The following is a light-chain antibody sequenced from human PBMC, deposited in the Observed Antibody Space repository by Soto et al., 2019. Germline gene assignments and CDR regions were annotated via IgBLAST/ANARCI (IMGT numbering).Light chain of an antibody. V-gene: IGKV1-39*01. J-gene: IGKJ2*01. Sequence: DIQMTQSPSSLSASVGDRVTITCRASQSISSYLNWYQQKPGKAPKLLIYAASSLPSGVPSRFSGRGSGTDFTLTISSLQPEDFATYYCQQSYSTPHTFGQGTKLEIK. CDR1: QSISSY. CDR3: QQSYSTPHT. CDR2: AAS.